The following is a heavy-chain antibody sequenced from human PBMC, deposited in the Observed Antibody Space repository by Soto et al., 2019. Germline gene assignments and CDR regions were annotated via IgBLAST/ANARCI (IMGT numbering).Heavy chain of an antibody. V-gene: IGHV4-39*02. CDR2: IYYSGST. J-gene: IGHJ5*02. CDR1: GGSISSGSYY. D-gene: IGHD2-15*01. Sequence: ASETLSLTCTVSGGSISSGSYYWGWIRQPPGKGLEWIGSIYYSGSTYYNPSLKSRVTISVDTSKNQFSLKLSSVTAADTAVYYCAREEGGCIGGSCYYLTNWFDPWGQGTLVTVSS. CDR3: AREEGGCIGGSCYYLTNWFDP.